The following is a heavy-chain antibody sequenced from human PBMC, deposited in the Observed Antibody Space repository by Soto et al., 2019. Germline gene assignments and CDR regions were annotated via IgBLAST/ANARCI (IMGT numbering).Heavy chain of an antibody. CDR3: ARNSNYCSGGSCCSGVPYYYYYMDV. Sequence: PGGSLRLSCAASGVTFSSYWMHWVRQAPGKGLVWVSRINSDGSSTSYADSVKGRFTISRDNAKNTLYLQMNSLRAEDTAVYYCARNSNYCSGGSCCSGVPYYYYYMDVWGKGTTVTVSS. V-gene: IGHV3-74*01. CDR2: INSDGSST. D-gene: IGHD2-15*01. J-gene: IGHJ6*03. CDR1: GVTFSSYW.